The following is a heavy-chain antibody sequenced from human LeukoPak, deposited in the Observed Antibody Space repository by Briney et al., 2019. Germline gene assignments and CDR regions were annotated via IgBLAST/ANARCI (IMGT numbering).Heavy chain of an antibody. CDR3: ARNSAMPDTFLYWFDP. J-gene: IGHJ5*02. Sequence: SQTLSLTCAISGDSVSSNSAAWNWIRQSPSRGLEWLGRTYYRSKWYNDYAVSVKSRITINPDTSKNQFSLQLNSVTPEDTAVYYCARNSAMPDTFLYWFDPWGQGTLVTVSS. D-gene: IGHD2/OR15-2a*01. V-gene: IGHV6-1*01. CDR2: TYYRSKWYN. CDR1: GDSVSSNSAA.